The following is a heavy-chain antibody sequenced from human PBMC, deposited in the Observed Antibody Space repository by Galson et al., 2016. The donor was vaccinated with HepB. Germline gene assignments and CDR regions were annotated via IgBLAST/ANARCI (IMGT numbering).Heavy chain of an antibody. Sequence: SLRLSCAASGLTFSIYAMTWVRQTPGKGLEWVSTIMTSGGRTSYADSVKGRFTISGDNSRNTMYLQMNDLRVEDTAVYYCAKDPNGDHVGAFDMWGQGTLVTVSS. CDR2: IMTSGGRT. J-gene: IGHJ3*02. CDR1: GLTFSIYA. V-gene: IGHV3-23*01. D-gene: IGHD4-17*01. CDR3: AKDPNGDHVGAFDM.